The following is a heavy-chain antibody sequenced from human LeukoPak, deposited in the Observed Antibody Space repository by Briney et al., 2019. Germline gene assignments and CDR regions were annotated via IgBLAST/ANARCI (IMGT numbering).Heavy chain of an antibody. D-gene: IGHD4-17*01. Sequence: SETLSLTCTVSGGSISSYYWSWIRQPPGKGLEWIGYIYYSGSTNYNPSLKSRVTISVDTSKNQFSLKLSSVTAADTAVYYCARLTVDAFDIWGQGTMATVSS. J-gene: IGHJ3*02. CDR2: IYYSGST. CDR1: GGSISSYY. V-gene: IGHV4-59*08. CDR3: ARLTVDAFDI.